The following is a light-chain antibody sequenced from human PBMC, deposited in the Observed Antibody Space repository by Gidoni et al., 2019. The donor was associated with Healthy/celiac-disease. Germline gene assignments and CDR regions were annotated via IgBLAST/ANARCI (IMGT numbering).Light chain of an antibody. V-gene: IGKV1-8*01. CDR1: QGISSY. CDR3: QQYYSYPRT. Sequence: ALRITHSPSSLSASIGDRVTITCRASQGISSYLAWYQQKPGKAPKRLIYAASTLQSGVPSRFSGSGSGTDFTLTISCLQSEDFATYYCQQYYSYPRTCGQGTKLEIK. J-gene: IGKJ2*02. CDR2: AAS.